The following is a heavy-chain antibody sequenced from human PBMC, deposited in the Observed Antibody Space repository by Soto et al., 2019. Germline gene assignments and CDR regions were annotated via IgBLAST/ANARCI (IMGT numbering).Heavy chain of an antibody. CDR2: IIPILGIA. Sequence: QVQLVQSGAEVKKPGSSVKVSCEASGGTFSRYTISWVRQAPGQGLEWMGRIIPILGIANYAQKFQGRVTITADKSTSTAYMELSSLRSEDTSVYYCAGDWNTVTGAFDIWGQGTMVTVSS. CDR3: AGDWNTVTGAFDI. J-gene: IGHJ3*02. V-gene: IGHV1-69*08. D-gene: IGHD4-17*01. CDR1: GGTFSRYT.